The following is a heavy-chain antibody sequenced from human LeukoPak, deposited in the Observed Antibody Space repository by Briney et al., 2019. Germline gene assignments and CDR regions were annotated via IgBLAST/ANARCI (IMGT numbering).Heavy chain of an antibody. CDR1: GYTLTELS. CDR2: FDPEDGET. D-gene: IGHD6-13*01. V-gene: IGHV1-24*01. CDR3: ATAGWDSSSTEYFQH. J-gene: IGHJ1*01. Sequence: ASVKVSCKVSGYTLTELSMHWVRQAPGKGLEWMGGFDPEDGETIYAQKFQGRVTMTEDTSTDTAYMELSSLRPEDTAVYYCATAGWDSSSTEYFQHWGQGTLVTVSS.